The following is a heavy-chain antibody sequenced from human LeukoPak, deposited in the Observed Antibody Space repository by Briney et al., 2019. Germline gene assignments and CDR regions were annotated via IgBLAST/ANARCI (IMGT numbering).Heavy chain of an antibody. CDR3: ARGFFYQWLARGAFDI. Sequence: SETLSLTCTVSGGSISSYYWTWIRQPPGKGLEWIGDINHSGSTNYNTSLKSRVTISIDTSKKQFSLKLSSVTAADTAVYYCARGFFYQWLARGAFDIWGQGTMVTVSS. CDR1: GGSISSYY. J-gene: IGHJ3*02. CDR2: INHSGST. V-gene: IGHV4-34*01. D-gene: IGHD6-19*01.